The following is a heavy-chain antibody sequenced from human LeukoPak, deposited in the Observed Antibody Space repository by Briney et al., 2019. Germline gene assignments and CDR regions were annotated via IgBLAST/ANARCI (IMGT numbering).Heavy chain of an antibody. CDR1: GFTFSSYA. V-gene: IGHV3-23*01. D-gene: IGHD6-13*01. CDR3: AKDGRRYSSSPASFFDY. J-gene: IGHJ4*02. Sequence: PGGSLRLSCAASGFTFSSYAMSWVRQAPGKGLEWVSAISGSGGSTYYADSVKGRFTISRDNSKNTLYLQMNSLRAEDTAVYYCAKDGRRYSSSPASFFDYWGQGTLVTVSS. CDR2: ISGSGGST.